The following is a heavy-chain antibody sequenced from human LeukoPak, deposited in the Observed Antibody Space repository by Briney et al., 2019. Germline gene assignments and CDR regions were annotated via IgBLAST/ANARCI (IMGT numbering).Heavy chain of an antibody. CDR3: ARSRGWLDYFDY. CDR1: GGSISSYY. J-gene: IGHJ4*02. CDR2: LYTSGST. V-gene: IGHV4-4*07. D-gene: IGHD6-19*01. Sequence: TSETLSLTCTVYGGSISSYYWSWIRQPAGKGLEWIGRLYTSGSTNYNPSLESRVTISVDKSKNQFSLKPSSVTAADTAVYCCARSRGWLDYFDYWGQGTLVTVSS.